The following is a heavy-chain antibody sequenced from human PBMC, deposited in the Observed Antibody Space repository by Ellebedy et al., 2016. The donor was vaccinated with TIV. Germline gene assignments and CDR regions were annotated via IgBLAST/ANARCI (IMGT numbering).Heavy chain of an antibody. Sequence: MPSETLSLTCTVSGGSINSTSHFWAWIRQPPGKGLDWIGIIYYGGSTYYNPSLKSRVTISVDTSKNQFSLKLTSVTAADTAVYYCATDRAGLFDPWGQGTLVTVSS. V-gene: IGHV4-39*07. D-gene: IGHD3-10*01. CDR3: ATDRAGLFDP. CDR2: IYYGGST. J-gene: IGHJ5*02. CDR1: GGSINSTSHF.